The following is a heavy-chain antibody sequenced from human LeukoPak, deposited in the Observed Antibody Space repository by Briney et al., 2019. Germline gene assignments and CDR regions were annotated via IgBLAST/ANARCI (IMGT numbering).Heavy chain of an antibody. V-gene: IGHV3-7*03. Sequence: GGSLRLSCAASGFDFSNYWMYWVRQAPGKGLEWVANIKQDGREKYYVDSVRGRFTISRDNAKNSLSLQMNSLRAEDTAVYYCAQGLWLVDVGYWGQGTLVTVSS. CDR2: IKQDGREK. CDR3: AQGLWLVDVGY. J-gene: IGHJ4*02. D-gene: IGHD6-19*01. CDR1: GFDFSNYW.